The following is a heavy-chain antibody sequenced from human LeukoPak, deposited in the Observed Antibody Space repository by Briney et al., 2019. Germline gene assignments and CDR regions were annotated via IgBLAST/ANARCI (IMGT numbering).Heavy chain of an antibody. V-gene: IGHV3-21*01. CDR1: GFTFSSYS. Sequence: GGSLRLSCAASGFTFSSYSMNWVRQAPGKGLEWVSSISSSSSYIYYADSVKGRFTISRDNAKNSLYLQMNSLRAEDTAVYYCARDPDYDFWSGYYNGYYYGMDVWGQGTTVTVSS. J-gene: IGHJ6*02. D-gene: IGHD3-3*01. CDR3: ARDPDYDFWSGYYNGYYYGMDV. CDR2: ISSSSSYI.